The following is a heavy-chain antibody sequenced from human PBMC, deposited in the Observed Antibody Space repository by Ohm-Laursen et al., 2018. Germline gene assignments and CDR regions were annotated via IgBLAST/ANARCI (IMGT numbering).Heavy chain of an antibody. D-gene: IGHD6-19*01. V-gene: IGHV3-21*01. Sequence: LRLFCAASGFTFISYSMNWVRHAPGKGLEWVSSISSRSSYIYYADSVKGRFTISRDNAKNSLYLQMNSLRAEDTAVYYCARDRERYSNGWYGIGYWGQGTLVTVSS. CDR1: GFTFISYS. J-gene: IGHJ4*02. CDR3: ARDRERYSNGWYGIGY. CDR2: ISSRSSYI.